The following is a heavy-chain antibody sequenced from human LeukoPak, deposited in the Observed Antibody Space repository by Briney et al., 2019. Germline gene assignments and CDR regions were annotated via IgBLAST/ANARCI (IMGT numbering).Heavy chain of an antibody. Sequence: ASVKVSCKASGYTFTTYAMHWVRQAPGQRLEWMGWINAGNGNTKYSQKFQGRVTITRDTSASTAHMELSSLRSEDTAVYYCASRRQYCSTTSCSATFDIWGQGTMVTVSS. CDR2: INAGNGNT. V-gene: IGHV1-3*01. CDR1: GYTFTTYA. J-gene: IGHJ3*02. D-gene: IGHD2-2*01. CDR3: ASRRQYCSTTSCSATFDI.